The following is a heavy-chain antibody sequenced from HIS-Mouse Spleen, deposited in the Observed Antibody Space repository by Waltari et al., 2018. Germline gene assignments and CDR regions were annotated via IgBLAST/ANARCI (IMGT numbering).Heavy chain of an antibody. V-gene: IGHV3-30*04. D-gene: IGHD3-3*01. CDR2: ISYDGSNK. Sequence: QVQLVESGGGVVQPGRSLRLSCAASGFTFSSYAMHWVRQAPGKGLAWVAVISYDGSNKYYADAVKGRFTISRDNSKNTLDLQMNSLRAEDTAVYYCARGSYDFWSGYYDAFDIWGQGTMVTVSS. CDR3: ARGSYDFWSGYYDAFDI. CDR1: GFTFSSYA. J-gene: IGHJ3*02.